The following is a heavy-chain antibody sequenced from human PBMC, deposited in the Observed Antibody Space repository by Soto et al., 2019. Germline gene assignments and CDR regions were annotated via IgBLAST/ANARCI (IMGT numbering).Heavy chain of an antibody. J-gene: IGHJ4*02. Sequence: QVQLVESGGGVVQPGRSLRLSCAASGFTFSSYAMHWVRQAPGKGLEWVAVISYDGSNKYYADSVKGRFTISRDNSKNTLYLQMNSLRAEDTAVYYCARDLSSGFGPPYFDYWGQGTLVTVSS. CDR1: GFTFSSYA. CDR3: ARDLSSGFGPPYFDY. V-gene: IGHV3-30-3*01. CDR2: ISYDGSNK. D-gene: IGHD3-10*01.